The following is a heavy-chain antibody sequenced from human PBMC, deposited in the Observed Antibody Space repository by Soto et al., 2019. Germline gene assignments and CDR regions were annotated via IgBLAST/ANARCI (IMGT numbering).Heavy chain of an antibody. J-gene: IGHJ4*02. CDR3: AKDLVLMVYAPVQYFDY. CDR2: ISGSGGST. V-gene: IGHV3-23*01. Sequence: GGSLRLSCAASGFTFSSYAMSWVRQAPGKGLEWVSAISGSGGSTYYADSVKGRFTISRDNSKNTLYLQMNSLRAEDTAVYYCAKDLVLMVYAPVQYFDYWGQGTLVTVSS. CDR1: GFTFSSYA. D-gene: IGHD2-8*01.